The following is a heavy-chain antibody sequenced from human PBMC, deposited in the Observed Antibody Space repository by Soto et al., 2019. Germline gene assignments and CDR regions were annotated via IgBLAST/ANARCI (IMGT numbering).Heavy chain of an antibody. CDR2: FYYTGST. V-gene: IGHV4-61*03. CDR1: GGSVSSEHYY. J-gene: IGHJ4*02. D-gene: IGHD5-12*01. CDR3: AGGTDGKKVAY. Sequence: QVQLQESGPGLVKSSETLSLTRTVSGGSVSSEHYYWNWIRQPPGKGLEWIGYFYYTGSTNYNPSLASRLTMSVDMSKNHCSLKLISLTAADTAVYYCAGGTDGKKVAYWGQGTLVTVSS.